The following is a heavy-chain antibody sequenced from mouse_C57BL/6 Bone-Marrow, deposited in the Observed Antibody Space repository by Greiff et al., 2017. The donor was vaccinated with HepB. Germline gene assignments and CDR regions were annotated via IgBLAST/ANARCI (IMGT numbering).Heavy chain of an antibody. CDR2: IDPSDSYT. CDR3: AKNWDVGAY. Sequence: VQLQQPGAELVRPGTSVKLSCKASGYTFTSYWMHWVKQGPGQGLEWIGVIDPSDSYTNYNQKFKGKATLTVDTSSSTAYMQLSSLTSEDSAVYYCAKNWDVGAYWGQGTLVTVSA. D-gene: IGHD4-1*01. CDR1: GYTFTSYW. J-gene: IGHJ3*01. V-gene: IGHV1-59*01.